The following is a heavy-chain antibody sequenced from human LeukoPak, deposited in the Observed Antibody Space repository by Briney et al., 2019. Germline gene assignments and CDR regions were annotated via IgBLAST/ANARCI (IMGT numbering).Heavy chain of an antibody. CDR3: ARLSGYGDFDY. CDR1: GGTFSSYA. V-gene: IGHV1-69*04. Sequence: SVKVSCKASGGTFSSYAISWVRQAPGQGLEWMGRIIPILGIANYAQKFQGRVTITADKSTSTAYMELSSLRSEDTAVYYCARLSGYGDFDYWRQGTLVTVSP. CDR2: IIPILGIA. D-gene: IGHD5-12*01. J-gene: IGHJ4*02.